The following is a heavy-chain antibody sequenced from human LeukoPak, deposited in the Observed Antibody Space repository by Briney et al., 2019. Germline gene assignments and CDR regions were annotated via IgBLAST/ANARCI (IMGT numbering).Heavy chain of an antibody. Sequence: SVKVSCKASGGTFSSYAISWVRQAPGQGLEWMGRIIPILGIANYAQEFQGRVTITADKSTSTAYMELSSLRSEDTAVYYCARDAAAADWFDPWGQGTLVTVSS. CDR3: ARDAAAADWFDP. CDR1: GGTFSSYA. D-gene: IGHD6-13*01. V-gene: IGHV1-69*04. J-gene: IGHJ5*02. CDR2: IIPILGIA.